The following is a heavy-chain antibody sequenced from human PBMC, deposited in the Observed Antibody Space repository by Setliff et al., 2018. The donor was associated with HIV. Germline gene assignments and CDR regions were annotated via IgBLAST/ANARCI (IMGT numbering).Heavy chain of an antibody. CDR2: IIADNGDT. CDR3: ARGDAIVIGSAYDMDV. CDR1: GYTFTNFA. V-gene: IGHV1-3*01. J-gene: IGHJ6*02. Sequence: ASVKVSCKASGYTFTNFAIHWVRQAPGQRLEWMGWIIADNGDTKYSQKFEGRVTITRDTSASTAYMELSSLRAEDTSVYYCARGDAIVIGSAYDMDVWGQGTPVTVSS. D-gene: IGHD3-22*01.